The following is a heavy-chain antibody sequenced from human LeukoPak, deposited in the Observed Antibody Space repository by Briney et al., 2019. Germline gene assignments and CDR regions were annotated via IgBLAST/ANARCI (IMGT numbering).Heavy chain of an antibody. CDR1: GYTFTSYY. Sequence: ASVKVSYKASGYTFTSYYMHWVRQAPGQGLEWMGIINPSGGSTSYAQKFQGRVTMTRDMSTSTVYMELSSLRSGDTAVYYCARAMVTGYYFDYWGQGTLVTVSS. J-gene: IGHJ4*02. CDR2: INPSGGST. CDR3: ARAMVTGYYFDY. D-gene: IGHD5-18*01. V-gene: IGHV1-46*01.